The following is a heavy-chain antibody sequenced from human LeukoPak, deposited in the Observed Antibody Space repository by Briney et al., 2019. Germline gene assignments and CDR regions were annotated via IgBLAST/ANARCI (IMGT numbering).Heavy chain of an antibody. CDR1: GYTFTAYY. D-gene: IGHD3-3*01. V-gene: IGHV1-2*02. CDR3: ARARSTDFWSGYYTTHPLDY. Sequence: ASVKVSCKASGYTFTAYYVHWVRQAPGQGLEWMGWITPNSGGTKYAQKFQGRVTMTRDTSISTAYMELSRLRSDGTAVYYCARARSTDFWSGYYTTHPLDYWGQGTLVTVSS. CDR2: ITPNSGGT. J-gene: IGHJ4*02.